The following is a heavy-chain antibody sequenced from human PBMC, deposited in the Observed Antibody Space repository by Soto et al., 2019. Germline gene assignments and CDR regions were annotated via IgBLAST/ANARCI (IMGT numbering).Heavy chain of an antibody. CDR1: GGTFSSYA. CDR2: IIPIFGTA. J-gene: IGHJ6*02. D-gene: IGHD3-10*01. Sequence: QVQLVQSGAEVKKPGSSVKVSCKASGGTFSSYAISWVRQAPGQGLEWMGGIIPIFGTANYAQKCQGRGKITADKSTSTAYRELSSLRSEDTAVYYCARVSEGYYGSGTSSAGMDVWGQGTTVTVSS. CDR3: ARVSEGYYGSGTSSAGMDV. V-gene: IGHV1-69*06.